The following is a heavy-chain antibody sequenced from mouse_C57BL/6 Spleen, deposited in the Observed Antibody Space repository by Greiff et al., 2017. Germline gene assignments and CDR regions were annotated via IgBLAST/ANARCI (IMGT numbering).Heavy chain of an antibody. D-gene: IGHD2-4*01. V-gene: IGHV1-59*01. CDR2: IDPSDSYT. CDR1: GYTFTSYW. CDR3: ARLYDYDGGYAMDY. J-gene: IGHJ4*01. Sequence: QVQLQQSGAELVRPGTSVKLSCKASGYTFTSYWMHWVKQRPGQGLEWIGVIDPSDSYTNYNQKFKGKATLTVDTSSSTAYMQLSSLTSEDSAVYYCARLYDYDGGYAMDYWGQGTSVTVSS.